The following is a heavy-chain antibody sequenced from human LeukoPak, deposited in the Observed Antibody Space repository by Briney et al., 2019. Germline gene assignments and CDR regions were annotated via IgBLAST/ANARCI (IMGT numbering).Heavy chain of an antibody. CDR2: ISGYSGKT. J-gene: IGHJ5*02. Sequence: ASVKVSCKASGYTFTNYGVSWVRQAPGQGLEWMGWISGYSGKTNYAQKFQGRVTMTTDTSTSTAYMELRSLGSDDTAVYYCARYNSRSDSGTSYWWFDPWGQGTLVTVSS. CDR1: GYTFTNYG. D-gene: IGHD3-22*01. CDR3: ARYNSRSDSGTSYWWFDP. V-gene: IGHV1-18*01.